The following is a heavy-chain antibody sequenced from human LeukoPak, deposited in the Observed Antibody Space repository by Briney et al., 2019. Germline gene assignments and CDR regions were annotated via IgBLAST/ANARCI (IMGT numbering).Heavy chain of an antibody. Sequence: ASVKVSCKASGYTFTSYGISWVRQAPGQGLEWMGWISAYNGNTNYAQKLQGRVTMTTDTSTSTAYMELRSLRSDDTAVYYCARDGPTCYYDSSGYQGIGYWGQGTLVTVSS. J-gene: IGHJ4*02. V-gene: IGHV1-18*01. CDR2: ISAYNGNT. CDR1: GYTFTSYG. D-gene: IGHD3-22*01. CDR3: ARDGPTCYYDSSGYQGIGY.